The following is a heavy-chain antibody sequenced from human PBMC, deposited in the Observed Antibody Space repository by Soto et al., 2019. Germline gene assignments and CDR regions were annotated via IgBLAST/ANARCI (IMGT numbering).Heavy chain of an antibody. CDR3: ARHEMRRGGWFDY. V-gene: IGHV4-59*08. CDR1: GGSISSYY. CDR2: IYYSGST. D-gene: IGHD6-19*01. J-gene: IGHJ4*02. Sequence: SETLSLTCTVSGGSISSYYWSWIRQPPGKGLEWIGKIYYSGSTNYNPSLKSRVIISLDASKNQFSLKLSSVTAADTAVYYCARHEMRRGGWFDYWGQGTLVTVSS.